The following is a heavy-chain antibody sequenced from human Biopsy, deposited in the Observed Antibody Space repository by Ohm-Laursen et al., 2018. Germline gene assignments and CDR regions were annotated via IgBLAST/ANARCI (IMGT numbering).Heavy chain of an antibody. V-gene: IGHV3-72*01. CDR2: TRDKARSYTT. D-gene: IGHD6-19*01. Sequence: SLRLSCSASGFTLSDHHVDWVRQAPGKGLEWVGRTRDKARSYTTVYAASVKGRFTISRDKSDNSLYLQMNSLKTEDTATYYCARDKGVPGSYWYYDLWGRGTLLTVSS. J-gene: IGHJ2*01. CDR1: GFTLSDHH. CDR3: ARDKGVPGSYWYYDL.